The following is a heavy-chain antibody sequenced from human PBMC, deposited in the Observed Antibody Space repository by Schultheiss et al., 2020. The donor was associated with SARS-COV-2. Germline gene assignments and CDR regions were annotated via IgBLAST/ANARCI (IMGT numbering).Heavy chain of an antibody. J-gene: IGHJ4*02. V-gene: IGHV3-33*08. CDR2: IWYDGSNK. D-gene: IGHD6-19*01. Sequence: GGSLRLSCVASGFTFSYYWMTWVRQAPGKGLEWVAVIWYDGSNKYYADSVKGRFTISRDNSKNTLYLQMNSLRAEDTAVYYCSSSGWLDYWGQGTLVTVSS. CDR1: GFTFSYYW. CDR3: SSSGWLDY.